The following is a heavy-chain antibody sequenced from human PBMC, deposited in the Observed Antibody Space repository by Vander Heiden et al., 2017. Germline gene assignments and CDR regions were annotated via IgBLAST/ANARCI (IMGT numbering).Heavy chain of an antibody. D-gene: IGHD2-8*01. V-gene: IGHV3-33*01. Sequence: QVQLVESGGGVVQPGRSLRLSCAASGFPFNHYAMPWVRQAQGKGLGWVAIIWNDGSKKYYADSVKGRSTISRDNYRNMVYLEMNSLRAEDTAVYYCARDDCTNGVCLDHWGQGTLVTVAS. CDR2: IWNDGSKK. CDR1: GFPFNHYA. J-gene: IGHJ4*02. CDR3: ARDDCTNGVCLDH.